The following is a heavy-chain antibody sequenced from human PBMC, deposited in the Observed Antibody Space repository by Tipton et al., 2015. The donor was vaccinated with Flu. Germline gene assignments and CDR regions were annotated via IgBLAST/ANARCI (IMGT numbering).Heavy chain of an antibody. Sequence: QLVQSGAEVKKPGASVKVSCKASEGTLNTYAVSWVRQAPGQGLEWMGGIVCIFGIPNYAQKFQGRVTMTADESTTTVYMELSSLRSDDTAVYYCARQIYSTGELDYDYYFMDVWGKGTTVTVSS. CDR3: ARQIYSTGELDYDYYFMDV. V-gene: IGHV1-69*01. J-gene: IGHJ6*03. D-gene: IGHD6-25*01. CDR2: IVCIFGIP. CDR1: EGTLNTYA.